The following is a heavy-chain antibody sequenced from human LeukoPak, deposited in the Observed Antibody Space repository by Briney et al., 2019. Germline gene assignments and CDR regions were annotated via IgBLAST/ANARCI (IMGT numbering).Heavy chain of an antibody. CDR1: GASINSSNW. Sequence: PSETLSLTCAVSGASINSSNWWSWVRQSPGKGLEWIGEIYHSGSTNYNPSLKSRVTISVDKSKNQFSLKVTSVTAADTAMYYCARDQRHYDSSSYPEDGFDAWGQGTMVTVSS. D-gene: IGHD3-22*01. V-gene: IGHV4-4*02. CDR2: IYHSGST. J-gene: IGHJ3*01. CDR3: ARDQRHYDSSSYPEDGFDA.